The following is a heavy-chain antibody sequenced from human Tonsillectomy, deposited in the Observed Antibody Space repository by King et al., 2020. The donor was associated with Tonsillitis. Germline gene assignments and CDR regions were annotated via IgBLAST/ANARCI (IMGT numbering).Heavy chain of an antibody. CDR1: GGSISSYY. Sequence: QLQESGPGLVKPSETLSLTCTVSGGSISSYYWSWLRQPPGKGLEWIGYIYYSGSTNYNPSLKSRVTISVDTSKNQFSLKLSSVTAADTAVYYCARTGEPHYYFDYWGQGTLVTVSS. D-gene: IGHD7-27*01. J-gene: IGHJ4*02. V-gene: IGHV4-59*01. CDR2: IYYSGST. CDR3: ARTGEPHYYFDY.